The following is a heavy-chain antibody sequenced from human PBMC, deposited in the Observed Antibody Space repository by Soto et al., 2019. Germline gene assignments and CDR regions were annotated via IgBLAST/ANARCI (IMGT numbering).Heavy chain of an antibody. CDR1: GFTFSGYT. D-gene: IGHD6-13*01. CDR3: ATRPGYSSTWHDY. J-gene: IGHJ4*02. CDR2: ISGSSSYI. Sequence: EVQLVESGGGLVKPGGSLRLSCAASGFTFSGYTMNWVRQAPGKGLEWVSSISGSSSYIYYADSVKGRFTISRDNAKNSLYLQMNSQRAEDTAVYYCATRPGYSSTWHDYWGQGTLVTVSS. V-gene: IGHV3-21*01.